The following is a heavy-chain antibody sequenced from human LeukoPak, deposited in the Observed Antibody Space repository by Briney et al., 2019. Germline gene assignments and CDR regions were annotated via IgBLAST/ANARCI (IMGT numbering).Heavy chain of an antibody. CDR1: GFTFSSYA. D-gene: IGHD6-13*01. CDR2: ISYDGSNK. J-gene: IGHJ6*03. V-gene: IGHV3-30*04. CDR3: AREGFTSSWLYYYYYMDV. Sequence: GRSLRLSCAASGFTFSSYAMHWVRQAPGKGLEWVAVISYDGSNKYYADSVKGRFTISRDNSKNGLYLQMNSLRPEDTAIYYCAREGFTSSWLYYYYYMDVWDKGTTVTVSS.